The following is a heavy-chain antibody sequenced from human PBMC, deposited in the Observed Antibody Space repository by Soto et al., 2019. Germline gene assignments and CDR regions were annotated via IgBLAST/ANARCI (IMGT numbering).Heavy chain of an antibody. J-gene: IGHJ4*02. D-gene: IGHD2-21*01. CDR1: GFSLNTGGVG. Sequence: QITLKESGPTLVKPTQTLTLTCTFSGFSLNTGGVGVVWIRQPPGKAPEWLADIYWDGDKRYSPFMKSRLTITKDTSKNQVVLTMTNMDPVDTATYYCAHSPFFGDKLDYWGQGSLVTVSS. CDR2: IYWDGDK. CDR3: AHSPFFGDKLDY. V-gene: IGHV2-5*02.